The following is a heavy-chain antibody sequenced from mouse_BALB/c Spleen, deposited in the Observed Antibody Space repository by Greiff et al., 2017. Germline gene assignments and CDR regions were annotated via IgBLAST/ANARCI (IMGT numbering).Heavy chain of an antibody. D-gene: IGHD2-1*01. CDR2: ISDGGSYT. CDR3: ARERVRDY. CDR1: GFTFSDYY. V-gene: IGHV5-4*02. Sequence: EVQRVESGGGLVKPGGSLKLSCAASGFTFSDYYMYWVRQTPEKRLEWVATISDGGSYTYYPDSVKGRFTISRDNAKNNLYLQMSSLKSEDTAMYYCARERVRDYWGQGTSVTVSS. J-gene: IGHJ4*01.